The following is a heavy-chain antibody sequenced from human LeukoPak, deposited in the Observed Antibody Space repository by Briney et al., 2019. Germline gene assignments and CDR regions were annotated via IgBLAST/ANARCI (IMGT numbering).Heavy chain of an antibody. V-gene: IGHV1-18*01. CDR1: GYTFTSYG. Sequence: ASVKVSCKASGYTFTSYGISWVRQAPGQGLEWMGWISAYNGNTNYAQKLQGRVTMTTDTSTSTAYMELRSLRPDDTAVYYCARVLGSGTPKRHYYYMDVWGKGTTVTISS. CDR2: ISAYNGNT. CDR3: ARVLGSGTPKRHYYYMDV. D-gene: IGHD3-10*01. J-gene: IGHJ6*03.